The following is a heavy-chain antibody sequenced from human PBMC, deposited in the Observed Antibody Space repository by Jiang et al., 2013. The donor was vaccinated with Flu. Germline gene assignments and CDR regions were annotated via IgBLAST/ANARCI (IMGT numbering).Heavy chain of an antibody. CDR1: GASISSGDYY. Sequence: CTVSGASISSGDYYWNWIRQTPGRACSGSGTSLTVAVVSILVPQGRIAISLDTSKNQFSLRLSSVTAADTARYYCARDLRGDHVGRSLDIWGQGTMVTVSS. D-gene: IGHD4-17*01. V-gene: IGHV4-30-4*08. J-gene: IGHJ3*02. CDR3: ARDLRGDHVGRSLDI. CDR2: SLTVAVV.